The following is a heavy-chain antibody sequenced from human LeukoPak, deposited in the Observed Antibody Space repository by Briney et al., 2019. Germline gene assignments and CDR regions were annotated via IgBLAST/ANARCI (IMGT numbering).Heavy chain of an antibody. CDR3: ARGVATTFFDY. V-gene: IGHV3-21*01. CDR1: GFTFSSYS. J-gene: IGHJ4*02. CDR2: ISSSSSYI. Sequence: GGSLRLSCAASGFTFSSYSMNWVRQAPGKGLEWVSSISSSSSYIYYADSVKGRFTISRDNAENSLYLQMNSLRAEDTAVYYCARGVATTFFDYWGQGTLVTVSS. D-gene: IGHD5-12*01.